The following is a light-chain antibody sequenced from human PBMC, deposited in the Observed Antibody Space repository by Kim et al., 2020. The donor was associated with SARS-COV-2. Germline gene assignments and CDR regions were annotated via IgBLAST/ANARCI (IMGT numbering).Light chain of an antibody. CDR3: QQYNNWPYT. V-gene: IGKV3-15*01. CDR1: QSVSSN. CDR2: GAS. Sequence: SVSPGESATLSCRASQSVSSNLAWYQQKPGQAPRLLIYGASTRATGVPAGFSGSGSGTEFTLTISSLQSEDFAVYHCQQYNNWPYTFGQGTKLEI. J-gene: IGKJ2*01.